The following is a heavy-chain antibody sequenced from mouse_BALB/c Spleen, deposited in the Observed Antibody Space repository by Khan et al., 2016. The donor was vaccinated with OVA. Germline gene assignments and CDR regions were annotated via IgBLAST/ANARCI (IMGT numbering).Heavy chain of an antibody. Sequence: LVKTGASVKISCKASGYSFTGYYMHWVKQSHGKSLEWIGYISCYNGATSYNQKFKGKATFTVDTSSSTAYMQFNSLTSEDSAVYYCVRRESGNFDWYFDVWGAGTTVTVSS. V-gene: IGHV1S34*01. CDR2: ISCYNGAT. J-gene: IGHJ1*01. CDR3: VRRESGNFDWYFDV. D-gene: IGHD2-10*02. CDR1: GYSFTGYY.